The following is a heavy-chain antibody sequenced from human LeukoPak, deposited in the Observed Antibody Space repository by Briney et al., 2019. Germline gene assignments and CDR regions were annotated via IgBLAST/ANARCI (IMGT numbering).Heavy chain of an antibody. Sequence: PGGSLRLSCAASGFTFSNAWMSWVRQAPGKGLEWVGRIKGKTDDETTDYATPVKGRFTISRDDSKDTLYLQMNSLKTEDTAVYYCTTEGYYVSGIYWGQGTLVTVSS. CDR1: GFTFSNAW. D-gene: IGHD3-10*01. CDR2: IKGKTDDETT. J-gene: IGHJ4*02. CDR3: TTEGYYVSGIY. V-gene: IGHV3-15*01.